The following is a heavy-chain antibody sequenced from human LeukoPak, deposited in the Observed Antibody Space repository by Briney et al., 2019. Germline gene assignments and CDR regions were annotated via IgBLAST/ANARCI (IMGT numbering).Heavy chain of an antibody. CDR3: AKLLDYGTTYDH. CDR2: ISGSGRGGNT. CDR1: GFTFSTYA. D-gene: IGHD1-1*01. Sequence: PGGSLRLSCAAYGFTFSTYAMSWVRQAPGKGLEWVSGISGSGRGGNTYYADSVKGRFTISRDNARNLLFLQMNTLRADDTAVYYCAKLLDYGTTYDHWGQGALVTVSS. J-gene: IGHJ4*02. V-gene: IGHV3-23*01.